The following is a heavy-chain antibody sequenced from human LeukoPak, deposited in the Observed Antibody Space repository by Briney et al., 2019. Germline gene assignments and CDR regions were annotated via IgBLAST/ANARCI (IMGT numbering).Heavy chain of an antibody. J-gene: IGHJ4*02. Sequence: GGSLRLSCTATGFNFSSFAMHWVRQARGRGLKWVADISYHGSNTYYADSVKGRFTISRDNSKNTLYLQMNSLRAEDTAVYYCARETGYYDSNGYYSYWGQGTLVTVSS. CDR2: ISYHGSNT. CDR1: GFNFSSFA. D-gene: IGHD3-22*01. CDR3: ARETGYYDSNGYYSY. V-gene: IGHV3-30*04.